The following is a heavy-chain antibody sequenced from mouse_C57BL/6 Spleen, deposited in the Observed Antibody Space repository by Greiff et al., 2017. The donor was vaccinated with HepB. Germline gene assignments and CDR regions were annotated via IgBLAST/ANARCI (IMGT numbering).Heavy chain of an antibody. Sequence: DVKLVESGGGLVKPGGSLKLSCAASGFTFSSYAMSWVRQTPEKRLEWVATISDGGSYTYYPDNVKGRFTISRDNAKNNLYLQMSHLKSEDTAMYYCARDDDYRFAYWGQGTLVTVSA. CDR1: GFTFSSYA. CDR3: ARDDDYRFAY. CDR2: ISDGGSYT. D-gene: IGHD2-4*01. J-gene: IGHJ3*01. V-gene: IGHV5-4*01.